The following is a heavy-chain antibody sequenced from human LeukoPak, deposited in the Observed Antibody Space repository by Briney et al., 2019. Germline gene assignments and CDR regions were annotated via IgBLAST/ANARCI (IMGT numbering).Heavy chain of an antibody. Sequence: ASVKVSCKASGYTFSSHGISWVRQAPGQGLEWVGWISAYNGNTDYAQRFQGRVTVTTDTSTSTAYLHLRSLRSDDTAVYYCTRDTGYPNWFDPWGQGTQVTVSS. D-gene: IGHD3-9*01. V-gene: IGHV1-18*01. CDR2: ISAYNGNT. CDR1: GYTFSSHG. CDR3: TRDTGYPNWFDP. J-gene: IGHJ5*02.